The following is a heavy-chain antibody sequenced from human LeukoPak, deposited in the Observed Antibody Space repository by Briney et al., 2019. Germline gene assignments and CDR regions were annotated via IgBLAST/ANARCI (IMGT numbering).Heavy chain of an antibody. Sequence: GGSLRLSCAAPGFTFSSYWMHWVRQAPGKGLVWVSRINSDGSSTSYADSVKGRFTISRDNAKNTLYLQMNSLRAEDTAVYYCARKWELRPFDYWGQGTLVTVSS. CDR3: ARKWELRPFDY. CDR1: GFTFSSYW. D-gene: IGHD1-26*01. CDR2: INSDGSST. V-gene: IGHV3-74*01. J-gene: IGHJ4*02.